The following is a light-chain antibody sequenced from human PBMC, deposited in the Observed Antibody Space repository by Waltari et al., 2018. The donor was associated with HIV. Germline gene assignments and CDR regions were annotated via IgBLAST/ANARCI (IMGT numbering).Light chain of an antibody. CDR3: CSYAGSSTVV. V-gene: IGLV2-23*01. Sequence: QSALTQPASVSGSPGQSITISCTGHSSDVGSSNLVSWYQQHPGKAPKLMIYEGSKRPSGVSNRFSGSKSGNTASLTISGLQAEDEADYYCCSYAGSSTVVFGGGTKLTVL. J-gene: IGLJ2*01. CDR1: SSDVGSSNL. CDR2: EGS.